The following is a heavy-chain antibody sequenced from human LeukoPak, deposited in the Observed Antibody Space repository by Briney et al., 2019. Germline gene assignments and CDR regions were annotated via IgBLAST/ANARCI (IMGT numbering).Heavy chain of an antibody. Sequence: ASVKVSCKASGYTFTGYYMHWVRQAPGQGLGWMGWINPNSSGTKYAQKFQGRVTMTRATSISTAYMELTRLRSDDTAVYYCARLEMATKAFGYWGQGTLVTVSS. CDR2: INPNSSGT. CDR1: GYTFTGYY. V-gene: IGHV1-2*02. D-gene: IGHD5-24*01. CDR3: ARLEMATKAFGY. J-gene: IGHJ4*02.